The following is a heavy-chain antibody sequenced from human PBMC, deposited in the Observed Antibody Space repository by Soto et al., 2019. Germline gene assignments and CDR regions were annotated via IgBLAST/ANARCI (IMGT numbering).Heavy chain of an antibody. CDR1: VYTFTSYD. CDR2: MNPNSGNT. Sequence: ASVTVSCTASVYTFTSYDINWVRQATGQGLEWMGWMNPNSGNTGYAQKFQGRVTMTRNTSISTAYMELSSLRSEDTAVYYCARGADIAVAGTGFFDYWGQGTLVTVS. D-gene: IGHD6-19*01. V-gene: IGHV1-8*01. J-gene: IGHJ4*02. CDR3: ARGADIAVAGTGFFDY.